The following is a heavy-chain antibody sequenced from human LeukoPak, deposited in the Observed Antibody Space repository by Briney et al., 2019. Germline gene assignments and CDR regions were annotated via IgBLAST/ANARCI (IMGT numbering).Heavy chain of an antibody. V-gene: IGHV3-48*03. CDR2: IDSSGASI. Sequence: GGSLRLSCVASGFIFSNFEMNWVRQAPGKGLEWISYIDSSGASIFYADSVEGRFTVSRDNAKSSLYLQMSSLRAEDTAIYYCMRDRGVSKDLFDYWGRGTLVTVSA. CDR3: MRDRGVSKDLFDY. D-gene: IGHD6-13*01. CDR1: GFIFSNFE. J-gene: IGHJ4*02.